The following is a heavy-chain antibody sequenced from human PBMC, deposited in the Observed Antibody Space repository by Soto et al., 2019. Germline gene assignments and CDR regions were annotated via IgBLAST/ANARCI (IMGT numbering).Heavy chain of an antibody. V-gene: IGHV1-69*06. D-gene: IGHD2-2*01. CDR3: ASKDIVVVPAAGYYYYGMDV. Sequence: GASVKVSCKASGGTFSSYAISWVRQAPGQGLEWMGGIIPIFGTANYAQKFQGRVTITADKSTSTAYMELSSLRSEDTAVYYCASKDIVVVPAAGYYYYGMDVWGQGTTVTVSS. CDR1: GGTFSSYA. J-gene: IGHJ6*02. CDR2: IIPIFGTA.